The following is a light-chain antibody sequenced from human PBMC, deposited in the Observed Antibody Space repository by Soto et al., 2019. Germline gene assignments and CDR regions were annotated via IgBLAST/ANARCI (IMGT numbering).Light chain of an antibody. CDR2: AAS. CDR1: QGIRHY. Sequence: DIPMTQSPSSLSASVGDRVTITCRASQGIRHYLAWYQQKPGKVPKLLIYAASTLQSGVPSRFSGSGSGTDFTLTISSRQPEDVATYSCQKYNSAPRTFGPWTKVAI. J-gene: IGKJ3*01. V-gene: IGKV1-27*01. CDR3: QKYNSAPRT.